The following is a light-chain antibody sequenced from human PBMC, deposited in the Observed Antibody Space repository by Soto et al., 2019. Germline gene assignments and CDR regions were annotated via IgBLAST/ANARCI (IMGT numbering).Light chain of an antibody. V-gene: IGKV3D-20*01. J-gene: IGKJ2*01. Sequence: EIVLTQSPATLSLSPGERATLSCGASQSVSSSYSAWYQQKPRLAPSLLIYDASSRATGIPDRISGGGSGTDFTLTISRLDPEDFAVYYCQQHGSSPYTFGQGTKLEIK. CDR2: DAS. CDR1: QSVSSSY. CDR3: QQHGSSPYT.